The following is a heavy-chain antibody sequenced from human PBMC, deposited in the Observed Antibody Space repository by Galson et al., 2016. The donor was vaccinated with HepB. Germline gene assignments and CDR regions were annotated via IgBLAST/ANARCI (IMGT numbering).Heavy chain of an antibody. CDR1: GGSISGSSRY. CDR2: IYDSGMT. CDR3: TRQTKVAVDNAFDL. V-gene: IGHV4-39*01. Sequence: SETLSLTCMVSGGSISGSSRYWGWIRQPPGKGLEWIGTIYDSGMTYGSLSLKSRVTISVDTSKNLFALRLSSVTAADTAVYYCTRQTKVAVDNAFDLWGQGTMVTVSS. J-gene: IGHJ3*01. D-gene: IGHD1/OR15-1a*01.